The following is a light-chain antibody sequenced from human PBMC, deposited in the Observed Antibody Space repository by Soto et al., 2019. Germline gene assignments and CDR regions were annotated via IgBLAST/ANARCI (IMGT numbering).Light chain of an antibody. CDR1: WSNIGHNA. J-gene: IGLJ2*01. Sequence: QSVLTQPPSVSEAPRQRVTISCSGSWSNIGHNAVNWYQQLPGKAPKLLIYYDDLLPSGVSDRFSGSKSGTSASLAISGLQSEDEADYYCAAWDDSLNGVVFGGGTKLPVL. CDR3: AAWDDSLNGVV. V-gene: IGLV1-36*01. CDR2: YDD.